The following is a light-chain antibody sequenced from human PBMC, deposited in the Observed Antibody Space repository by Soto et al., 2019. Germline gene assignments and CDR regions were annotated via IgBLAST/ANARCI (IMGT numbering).Light chain of an antibody. CDR3: QKYNSAPPWT. J-gene: IGKJ1*01. Sequence: IVLTQSPATLSLSPGERATLSCRASQSVSSYLAWYQQKPGQAPRLLIYDASNRATGVPARFSGSGSGTDFTLTISSLEPEDVATYYCQKYNSAPPWTFGQGTKVDIK. V-gene: IGKV3-11*01. CDR1: QSVSSY. CDR2: DAS.